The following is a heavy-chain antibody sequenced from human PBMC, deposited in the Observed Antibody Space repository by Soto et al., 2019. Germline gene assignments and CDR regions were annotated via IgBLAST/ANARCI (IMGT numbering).Heavy chain of an antibody. J-gene: IGHJ4*02. Sequence: QVQLQESGPGLVKPSQTLSLTCTVSGGTIRSGGYSWNWLRQHPGKGLEWIGYIHNSGSTHYNPSLKRRVTISVDKYKNQCSLRLSSVTAAGTAVYYCARGGGLYNYGPDPRFEYWGQGTLVTVSS. D-gene: IGHD5-18*01. V-gene: IGHV4-31*03. CDR1: GGTIRSGGYS. CDR2: IHNSGST. CDR3: ARGGGLYNYGPDPRFEY.